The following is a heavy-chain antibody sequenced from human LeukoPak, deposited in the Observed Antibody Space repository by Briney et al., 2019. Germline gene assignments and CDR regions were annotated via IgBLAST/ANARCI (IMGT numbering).Heavy chain of an antibody. CDR1: GYTFTGYY. V-gene: IGHV1-2*02. D-gene: IGHD6-13*01. J-gene: IGHJ4*02. Sequence: ASVKVSCKASGYTFTGYYMHWVRQAPGQGLEWMGWINPNSGGTNYAQKFQGRVTMTRNTSISTAYMELSSLRSEDTAVYYCARPDSPYSSSWYLFDYWGQGTLVTVSS. CDR2: INPNSGGT. CDR3: ARPDSPYSSSWYLFDY.